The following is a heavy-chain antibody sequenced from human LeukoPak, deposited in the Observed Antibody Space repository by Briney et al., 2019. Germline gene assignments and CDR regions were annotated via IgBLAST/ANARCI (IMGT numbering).Heavy chain of an antibody. CDR1: GGSFSGYY. Sequence: SETLSLTCAVYGGSFSGYYWSWIRQPPGKGLEWIGEINHSGSTNYNPSLKGRVTISVDTSKNQFSLKLSSVTAADTAVYYCARAGTSVPPWESWFDPWGQGTLVTVSS. J-gene: IGHJ5*02. V-gene: IGHV4-34*01. CDR3: ARAGTSVPPWESWFDP. D-gene: IGHD6-13*01. CDR2: INHSGST.